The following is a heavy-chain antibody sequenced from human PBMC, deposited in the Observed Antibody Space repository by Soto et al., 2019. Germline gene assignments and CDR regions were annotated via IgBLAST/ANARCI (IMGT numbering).Heavy chain of an antibody. CDR3: ARSSWNANTNWFDP. CDR2: IYYSGST. V-gene: IGHV4-59*01. J-gene: IGHJ5*02. CDR1: GGSISSYY. Sequence: LSLTCTVAGGSISSYYWIWIRQPPWKGLEWIGYIYYSGSTNYNPSLKSRVTISVDTSKNQFSLKLSSVTAADTAVYYCARSSWNANTNWFDPWGQGTLVTVSS. D-gene: IGHD1-1*01.